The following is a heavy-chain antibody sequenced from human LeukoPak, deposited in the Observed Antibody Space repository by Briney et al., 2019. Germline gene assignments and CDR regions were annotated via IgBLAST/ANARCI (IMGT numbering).Heavy chain of an antibody. CDR3: ARDPTHYSGSPTGYFDY. D-gene: IGHD1-26*01. Sequence: SETLSLTSTVSGGSISSSSYYWGWIRQPPGKGLEWIGSIYYSGSTYYNPSLKSRVTISVDTSKNQFSLKLSSVTAADTAVYYCARDPTHYSGSPTGYFDYWGQGTLVTVSS. CDR2: IYYSGST. CDR1: GGSISSSSYY. J-gene: IGHJ4*02. V-gene: IGHV4-39*07.